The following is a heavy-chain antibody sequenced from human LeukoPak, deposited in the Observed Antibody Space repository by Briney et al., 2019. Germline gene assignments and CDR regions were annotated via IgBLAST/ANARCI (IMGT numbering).Heavy chain of an antibody. J-gene: IGHJ4*02. V-gene: IGHV3-30*03. CDR1: GFTFSSYG. CDR2: ISYDGSNK. D-gene: IGHD3-22*01. Sequence: GRSLRLSCAASGFTFSSYGMHWVRQAPGKGLEWVAVISYDGSNKYYADSVKGRFTISRGNSKNTLYLQMNSLRAEDTAVYYCHFNYYDSRGYQFDYWGQGTLVTVSS. CDR3: HFNYYDSRGYQFDY.